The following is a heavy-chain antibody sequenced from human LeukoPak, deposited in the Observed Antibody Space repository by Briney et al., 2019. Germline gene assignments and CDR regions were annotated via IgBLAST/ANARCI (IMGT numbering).Heavy chain of an antibody. CDR2: IYYSGSS. J-gene: IGHJ4*02. D-gene: IGHD1-1*01. Sequence: PSETLSLTCTVSGGSVSRDSYYWSWIRQPPGKGLEWLGYIYYSGSSNYNPSLKSRVTISVDTSKNQVSLKLSSVIAADTAVYYCATRPSGSDRFLPYFDYWGQGTLVTVSS. CDR1: GGSVSRDSYY. CDR3: ATRPSGSDRFLPYFDY. V-gene: IGHV4-61*01.